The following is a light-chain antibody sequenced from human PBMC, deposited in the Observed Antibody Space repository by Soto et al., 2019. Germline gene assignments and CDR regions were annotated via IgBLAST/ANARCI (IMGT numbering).Light chain of an antibody. J-gene: IGLJ1*01. V-gene: IGLV1-40*01. CDR2: GNN. Sequence: QSVRKQAPSGSGAPGRRVTISCTGSSANIGAAYNVDWYQQLPGTAPKLLIYGNNNRPSGVPARFSGSKSGTSASLAIAGLQAEDEGDYYCQSYDSSLSGYVFGTGTKVTVL. CDR1: SANIGAAYN. CDR3: QSYDSSLSGYV.